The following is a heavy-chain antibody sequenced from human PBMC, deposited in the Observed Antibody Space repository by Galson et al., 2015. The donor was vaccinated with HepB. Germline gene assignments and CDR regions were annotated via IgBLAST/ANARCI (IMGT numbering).Heavy chain of an antibody. Sequence: SLRLSCAASGFTFASYGMSWVRQAPGKGLEWVSGISGSGGTTFYADSVKGRFTISRDNSKDTVYLQVSSLTTEDTAIYHCAKHTQLGIDYFDYWGQGTLVTVSS. J-gene: IGHJ4*02. D-gene: IGHD7-27*01. CDR3: AKHTQLGIDYFDY. CDR1: GFTFASYG. V-gene: IGHV3-23*01. CDR2: ISGSGGTT.